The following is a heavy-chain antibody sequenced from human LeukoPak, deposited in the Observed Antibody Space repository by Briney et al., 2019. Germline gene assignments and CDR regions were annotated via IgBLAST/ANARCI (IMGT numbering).Heavy chain of an antibody. J-gene: IGHJ4*02. V-gene: IGHV3-72*01. D-gene: IGHD6-13*01. CDR2: IRNKANGFTT. CDR3: ARPYSTAWSADYFDY. Sequence: PGGSLRLSCAASGFIFSDHYMDWVRQAPGKGLEWVVRIRNKANGFTTVYAASMKGRFTISRDDSMNSVYLQMNSLRTEDTAVYYCARPYSTAWSADYFDYWGQGTLVTVSS. CDR1: GFIFSDHY.